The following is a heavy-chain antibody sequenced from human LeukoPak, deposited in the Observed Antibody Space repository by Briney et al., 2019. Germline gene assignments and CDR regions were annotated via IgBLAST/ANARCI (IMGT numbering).Heavy chain of an antibody. Sequence: GRSLRLSCAASGFTFSSYAMHWVRQAPGKGLEWVAVISYDGSNKYYADSVKGRFTISRDNSKNTLYLQMNSLRAEDTAVYYCARDIDSSGSNFDYWGQGTLVTVSS. CDR1: GFTFSSYA. J-gene: IGHJ4*02. V-gene: IGHV3-30*04. D-gene: IGHD3-22*01. CDR2: ISYDGSNK. CDR3: ARDIDSSGSNFDY.